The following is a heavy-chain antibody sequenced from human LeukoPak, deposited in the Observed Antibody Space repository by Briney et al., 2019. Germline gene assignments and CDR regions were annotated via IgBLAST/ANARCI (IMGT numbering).Heavy chain of an antibody. CDR1: GFTFSSYA. CDR3: ATELYSSGWHGAFDI. V-gene: IGHV3-23*01. CDR2: TSGSGGST. Sequence: GGSLRLSCAASGFTFSSYAMSWVRQAPGKGLEWVSATSGSGGSTYYADSVKGRFTISRDNSKNTLYLQMNSLRAEDTAVYYCATELYSSGWHGAFDIWGQGTMVTVSS. D-gene: IGHD6-19*01. J-gene: IGHJ3*02.